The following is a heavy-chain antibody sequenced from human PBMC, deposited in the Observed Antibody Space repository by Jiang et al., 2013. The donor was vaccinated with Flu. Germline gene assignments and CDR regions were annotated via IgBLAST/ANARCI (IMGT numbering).Heavy chain of an antibody. CDR2: IYYSGST. D-gene: IGHD3-16*01. J-gene: IGHJ3*02. CDR3: ARDKSYYAAASDAFDI. CDR1: GGSISSGGYY. Sequence: KPSQTLSLTCTVSGGSISSGGYYWSWIRQHPGKGLEWIGYIYYSGSTYYNPSLKSRVTISVDTSKNQFSLKLSSVTAADTAVYYCARDKSYYAAASDAFDIWGQGTMVTVSS. V-gene: IGHV4-31*03.